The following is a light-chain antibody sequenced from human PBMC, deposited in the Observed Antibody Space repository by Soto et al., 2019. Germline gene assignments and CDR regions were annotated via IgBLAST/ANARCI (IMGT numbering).Light chain of an antibody. CDR1: SSDVGNYNL. CDR3: CSYAGSSNVV. Sequence: QSVLTQPASVSGSPGQSITISCTGTSSDVGNYNLVSWYQQHPGKAPKLMIYEVSKRPSGVSNRVSGSKSGNTASLTISGLQAEDEADYYCCSYAGSSNVVFGGGTKLTVL. J-gene: IGLJ2*01. CDR2: EVS. V-gene: IGLV2-23*02.